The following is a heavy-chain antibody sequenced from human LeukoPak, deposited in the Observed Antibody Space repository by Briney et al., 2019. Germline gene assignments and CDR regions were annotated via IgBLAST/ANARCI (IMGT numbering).Heavy chain of an antibody. V-gene: IGHV4-34*01. CDR2: INHSGST. D-gene: IGHD6-19*01. J-gene: IGHJ5*02. Sequence: SETLSLTCAVYGGSFSGYYWSWIRQPPGKGLEWIGEINHSGSTNYNPSLKSRVTISVDTSKNQFSLKLSSVTAADTAVYYCARGLGYSSGWYWGNWFDPWGQGTLVTVSS. CDR3: ARGLGYSSGWYWGNWFDP. CDR1: GGSFSGYY.